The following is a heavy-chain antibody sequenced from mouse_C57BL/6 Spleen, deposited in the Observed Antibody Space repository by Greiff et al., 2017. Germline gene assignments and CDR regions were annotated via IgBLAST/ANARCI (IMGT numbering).Heavy chain of an antibody. Sequence: DVMLVESGGGLVKPGGSLKLSCAASGFTFSSYTMSWVRQTPEKRLEWVATISGGGGNTYYPDSVKGRFTISRDNAKNTLYLQMSSLRSEDTALYYCARLYDYDYFDYWGQGTTLTVSS. J-gene: IGHJ2*01. D-gene: IGHD2-4*01. CDR2: ISGGGGNT. CDR3: ARLYDYDYFDY. CDR1: GFTFSSYT. V-gene: IGHV5-9*01.